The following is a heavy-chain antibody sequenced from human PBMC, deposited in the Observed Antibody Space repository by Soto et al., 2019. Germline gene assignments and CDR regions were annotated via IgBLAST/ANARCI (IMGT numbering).Heavy chain of an antibody. D-gene: IGHD2-15*01. J-gene: IGHJ4*02. CDR1: GFSLTTTRMG. CDR2: IYWDDDK. Sequence: QITLKESGPPLVRPAQTLTLTCAFSGFSLTTTRMGVAWIRQPPGKALEWLALIYWDDDKRYSPSLKNRLTVSKDTSTNRVVLTITNISPDDTGTYFCAHAGDFDLLSFDRWGPGTLATVSS. V-gene: IGHV2-5*02. CDR3: AHAGDFDLLSFDR.